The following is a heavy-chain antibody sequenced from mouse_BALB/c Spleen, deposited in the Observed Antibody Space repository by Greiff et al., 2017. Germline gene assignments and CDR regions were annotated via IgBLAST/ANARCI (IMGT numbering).Heavy chain of an antibody. CDR1: GFTFSDYY. CDR3: ARSCFAY. CDR2: ISDGGSYT. Sequence: EVMLVESGGGLVKPGGSLKLSCAASGFTFSDYYMYWVRQTPEKRLEWVATISDGGSYTYEPDSVKGRFTISRDNAKNNLYLQMSSLKSEDTAMYYCARSCFAYWGQGTLVTVSA. J-gene: IGHJ3*01. V-gene: IGHV5-4*02.